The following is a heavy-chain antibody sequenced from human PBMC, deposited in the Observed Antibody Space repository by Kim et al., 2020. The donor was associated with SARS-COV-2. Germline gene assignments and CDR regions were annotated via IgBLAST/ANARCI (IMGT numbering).Heavy chain of an antibody. J-gene: IGHJ4*02. Sequence: YYPGSVKGPFTISRENAKNSLYLQMNSLRAGDTAVYYCARVSTVTTGLDYWGQGTLVTVSS. D-gene: IGHD4-17*01. V-gene: IGHV3-13*01. CDR3: ARVSTVTTGLDY.